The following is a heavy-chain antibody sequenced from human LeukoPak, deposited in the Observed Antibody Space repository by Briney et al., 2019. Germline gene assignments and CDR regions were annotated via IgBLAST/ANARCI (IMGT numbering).Heavy chain of an antibody. CDR1: GGTFSSYA. V-gene: IGHV1-69*06. CDR3: ATLPPVTAGTFYYYYMDV. Sequence: GASVKVSCKASGGTFSSYAISWVRQAPGQGLEWMGGIIPIFGTANYAQKFRGRVTITADKSTSTAYMELSSLRSEDTAVYYCATLPPVTAGTFYYYYMDVWGKGTTVTVSS. D-gene: IGHD6-13*01. CDR2: IIPIFGTA. J-gene: IGHJ6*03.